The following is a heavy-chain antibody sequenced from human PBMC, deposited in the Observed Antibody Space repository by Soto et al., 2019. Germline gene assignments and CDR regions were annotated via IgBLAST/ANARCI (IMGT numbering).Heavy chain of an antibody. J-gene: IGHJ6*02. D-gene: IGHD6-19*01. V-gene: IGHV3-23*01. CDR1: GFSFGSYS. CDR2: IGGDAVTT. CDR3: AKALYSSTYSRGMDV. Sequence: EVQLLESGGGLVQPGGSLRLSCAASGFSFGSYSMTWVRQAPGKGLEWVSVIGGDAVTTYSADSVKGRFTVSRDNSKNTVHLQMNSLRAEDTAVYYCAKALYSSTYSRGMDVWGQGTTVTVSS.